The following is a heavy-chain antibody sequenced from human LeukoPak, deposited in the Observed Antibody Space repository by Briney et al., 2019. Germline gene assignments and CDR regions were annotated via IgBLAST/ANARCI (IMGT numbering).Heavy chain of an antibody. CDR2: ISSSGSTI. Sequence: GGSLRLSCAASGFTFSSYEMNWVRQAPGKGLEWVSYISSSGSTIYYADSVKGRFTISRDNAKNSLYLQMNSLRAEDTAVYYCARIVGATMNFDYWGQGTLVTVSS. J-gene: IGHJ4*02. V-gene: IGHV3-48*03. CDR3: ARIVGATMNFDY. CDR1: GFTFSSYE. D-gene: IGHD1-26*01.